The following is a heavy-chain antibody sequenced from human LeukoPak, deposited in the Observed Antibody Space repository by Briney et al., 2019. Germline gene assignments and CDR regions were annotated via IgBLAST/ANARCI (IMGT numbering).Heavy chain of an antibody. V-gene: IGHV3-21*01. CDR2: ISSSGSYI. Sequence: PGGSLRLSCAASGFTFSTHNMDWVRQAPGKGLEWVSSISSSGSYIYYADSVKGRFTSSRDNAKNSQYLQMNSLRAEDTAIYYCARDRAGASAAYFDYWGQGILVAVSS. J-gene: IGHJ4*02. CDR3: ARDRAGASAAYFDY. D-gene: IGHD6-13*01. CDR1: GFTFSTHN.